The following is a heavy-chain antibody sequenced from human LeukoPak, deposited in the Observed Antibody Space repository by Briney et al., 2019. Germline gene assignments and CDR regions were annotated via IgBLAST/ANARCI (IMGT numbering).Heavy chain of an antibody. CDR2: IIPIFGTA. D-gene: IGHD3-10*01. CDR3: ARFTSGTMVRGVISDDY. J-gene: IGHJ4*02. Sequence: GASVKVSCKASGGTFSSYAISWVRQAPGQGLEWMGGIIPIFGTANYAQKFQGRVTITADEPTSTAYMELSSLRSEDTAVYYCARFTSGTMVRGVISDDYWGQGTLVTVSS. CDR1: GGTFSSYA. V-gene: IGHV1-69*13.